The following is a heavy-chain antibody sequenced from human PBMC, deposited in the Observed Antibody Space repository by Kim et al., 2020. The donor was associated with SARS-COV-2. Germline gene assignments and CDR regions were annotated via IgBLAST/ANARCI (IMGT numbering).Heavy chain of an antibody. J-gene: IGHJ4*02. CDR1: GFTFSSYA. D-gene: IGHD3-10*01. CDR3: ARDLYGSVDY. V-gene: IGHV3-30*04. Sequence: GGSLRLSCAASGFTFSSYATHWVRQAPGKGLEWVAFISYDGSNTQYADSVKGRFTISRDNSKNTLYVQMNSLRVEDTAVYYCARDLYGSVDYWGQGTLVTVSS. CDR2: ISYDGSNT.